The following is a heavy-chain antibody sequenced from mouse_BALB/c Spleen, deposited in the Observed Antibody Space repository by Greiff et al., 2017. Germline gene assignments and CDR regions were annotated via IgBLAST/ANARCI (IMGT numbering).Heavy chain of an antibody. Sequence: VHLVASGPELVKPGASVKISCKASGYNFTDYYINWVKQKPGQGLEWIGWIYPGSGNTKYNEKFKGKATLTVDTSSSTAYMQLSSLTSEDTAVYFCARNYDYGWGFAYWGQGTLVTVSA. V-gene: IGHV1-84*02. CDR2: IYPGSGNT. CDR3: ARNYDYGWGFAY. D-gene: IGHD2-4*01. J-gene: IGHJ3*01. CDR1: GYNFTDYY.